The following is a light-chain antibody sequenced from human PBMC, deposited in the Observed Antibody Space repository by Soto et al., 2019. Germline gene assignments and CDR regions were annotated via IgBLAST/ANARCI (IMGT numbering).Light chain of an antibody. CDR3: QQYHTYWWT. Sequence: DIVMTQSPLSLPVTPGEPASISCRSSQSLLHNNGYSYLDWYLQKPGKAPKLLIYKASTLEGEVPSRFSGSGSETEFTLTINSLQPDDSATYYCQQYHTYWWTFGQGTKVDIK. V-gene: IGKV2-28*01. CDR2: KAS. CDR1: QSLLHNNGYSY. J-gene: IGKJ1*01.